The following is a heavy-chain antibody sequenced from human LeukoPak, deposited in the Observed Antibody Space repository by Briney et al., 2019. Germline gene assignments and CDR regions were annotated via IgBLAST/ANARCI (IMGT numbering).Heavy chain of an antibody. CDR3: AKDLRRFDY. J-gene: IGHJ4*02. Sequence: GGSLRLSCAASEFTFSSYNMNWVRQAPGKGLEWVSYISGSTTDIYYADSVKGRFTISRDNAKRSVYLQMNSLGVEDTALYYCAKDLRRFDYWGQGTLVTVSS. CDR2: ISGSTTDI. CDR1: EFTFSSYN. V-gene: IGHV3-21*01.